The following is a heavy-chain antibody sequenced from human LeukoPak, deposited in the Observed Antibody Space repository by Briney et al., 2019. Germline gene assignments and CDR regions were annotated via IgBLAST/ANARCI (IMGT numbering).Heavy chain of an antibody. V-gene: IGHV1-2*02. CDR3: TRTNPQLGRRDFFDL. D-gene: IGHD6-6*01. Sequence: ASVKVSCRASEYTFNDYYIHWVRQAPGQGLEWMGWMNPYSGRADSAQKFQGRVTMTSDTSISTACMDLTSLTSDDTAVYYCTRTNPQLGRRDFFDLWGQGTLVIVSS. CDR2: MNPYSGRA. CDR1: EYTFNDYY. J-gene: IGHJ4*02.